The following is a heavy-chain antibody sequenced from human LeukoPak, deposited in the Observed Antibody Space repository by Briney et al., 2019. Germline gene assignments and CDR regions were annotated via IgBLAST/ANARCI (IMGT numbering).Heavy chain of an antibody. V-gene: IGHV3-74*01. D-gene: IGHD1-26*01. CDR1: GFTFSPYW. Sequence: GGTLRLSCAASGFTFSPYWMHWVRQAPGKGPVWVSRINNDGSSTWYAESVKGRFTISRDNARNTLSLQMHSLRAEDTALYYCARDQDGVGATIDLWGQGTLVTVSS. CDR3: ARDQDGVGATIDL. J-gene: IGHJ5*02. CDR2: INNDGSST.